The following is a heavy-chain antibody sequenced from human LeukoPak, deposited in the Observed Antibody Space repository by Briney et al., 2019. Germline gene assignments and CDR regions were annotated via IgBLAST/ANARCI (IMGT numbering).Heavy chain of an antibody. CDR2: INQDGSEK. Sequence: PGGSLRLSCAASEFTFSGYWMNWVRQAPGKGPEWVANINQDGSEKHYVDSVKGRFTISRDNAKNSLYLQMNSLRAEDTAMYYCARDSAGNDYWGQGTLVTVSS. J-gene: IGHJ4*02. D-gene: IGHD6-13*01. CDR1: EFTFSGYW. CDR3: ARDSAGNDY. V-gene: IGHV3-7*01.